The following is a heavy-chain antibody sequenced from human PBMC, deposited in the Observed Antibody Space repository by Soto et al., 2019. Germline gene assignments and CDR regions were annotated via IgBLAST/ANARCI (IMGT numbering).Heavy chain of an antibody. CDR1: GYTFTTYD. CDR2: MNPNGGNT. D-gene: IGHD3-3*01. Sequence: QVQLVQSGAEVKKPGASVKVSCKASGYTFTTYDINWVRQATGQGLEWVGWMNPNGGNTGYAPKFQGRVTMTRNTSRSTAYMELSSLTSEDTAVYYCARGRPSIFAVDPWGQGTLVTVAS. V-gene: IGHV1-8*01. CDR3: ARGRPSIFAVDP. J-gene: IGHJ5*02.